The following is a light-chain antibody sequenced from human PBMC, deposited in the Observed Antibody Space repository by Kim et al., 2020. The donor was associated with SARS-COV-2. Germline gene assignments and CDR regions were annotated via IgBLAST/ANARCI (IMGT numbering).Light chain of an antibody. V-gene: IGKV2D-29*01. CDR2: EVS. J-gene: IGKJ2*03. Sequence: QAASISCKSSQSLLYSDGKTYLYWFLKKPGQPPQPLIYEVSNRFSGVSDRVSGSGSGTDFTLKISRVEAEDVGVYYCMQNIDHPLSFGQGTKLEI. CDR1: QSLLYSDGKTY. CDR3: MQNIDHPLS.